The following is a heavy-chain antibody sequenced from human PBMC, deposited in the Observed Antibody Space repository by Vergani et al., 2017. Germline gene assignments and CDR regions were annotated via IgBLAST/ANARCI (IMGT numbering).Heavy chain of an antibody. CDR2: IYTSGST. CDR1: GGSISSGSYD. J-gene: IGHJ6*02. CDR3: ARETPPVYDFWSGYYLDV. D-gene: IGHD3-3*01. Sequence: QVQLQESGPGLVKPSQTLSLTCTVSGGSISSGSYDWSWIRQPAGKGLEWIGRIYTSGSTNYNPSLKSRVTISVDTSKNQFSLKLSSVTAADTAVYYCARETPPVYDFWSGYYLDVWGQGP. V-gene: IGHV4-61*02.